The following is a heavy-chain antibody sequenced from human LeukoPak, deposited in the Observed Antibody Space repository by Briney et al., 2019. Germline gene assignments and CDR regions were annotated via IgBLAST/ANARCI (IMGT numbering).Heavy chain of an antibody. CDR3: VRGDNRDY. J-gene: IGHJ4*02. Sequence: GGSLRLSCAASGFIFSDSYMSWVRQAPGKGLEWISSIGKTSRDMYYADSVRGRFTISRDDAKNSLFLLMNSLRVEDTSVYYCVRGDNRDYWGQGTLVTVSS. V-gene: IGHV3-21*01. D-gene: IGHD1-14*01. CDR1: GFIFSDSY. CDR2: IGKTSRDM.